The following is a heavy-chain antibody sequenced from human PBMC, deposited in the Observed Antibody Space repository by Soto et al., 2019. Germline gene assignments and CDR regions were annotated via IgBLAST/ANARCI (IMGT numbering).Heavy chain of an antibody. D-gene: IGHD2-15*01. Sequence: EVQLLESGGGSVQPGGSLRLSCAASGFTFSSYAMTWVRQAPGKGLEWVSAISASGGSTYYADSVKGRFTISRDNSKNTGYLQMNSLRAEDTAVYYCATPIGKEHCSGGSCYSGGDYWGQGTLVTVSS. CDR1: GFTFSSYA. J-gene: IGHJ4*02. CDR3: ATPIGKEHCSGGSCYSGGDY. V-gene: IGHV3-23*01. CDR2: ISASGGST.